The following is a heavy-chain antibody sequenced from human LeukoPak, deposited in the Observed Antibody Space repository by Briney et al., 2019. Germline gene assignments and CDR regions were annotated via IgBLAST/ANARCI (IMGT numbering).Heavy chain of an antibody. CDR3: ARGSRALVGATKFDY. J-gene: IGHJ4*02. D-gene: IGHD1-26*01. CDR1: GGSFSGYY. V-gene: IGHV4-34*01. CDR2: INHSGST. Sequence: ETLSLTCAVYGGSFSGYYWSWIRQPPGKGLEWIGEINHSGSTNYNPSLKSRVTISVDTSKNQFSLKLSSVTAADTAVYYCARGSRALVGATKFDYWGQGTLVTVSS.